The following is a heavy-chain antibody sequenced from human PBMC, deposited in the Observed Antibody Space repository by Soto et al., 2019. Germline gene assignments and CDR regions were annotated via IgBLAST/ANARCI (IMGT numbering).Heavy chain of an antibody. J-gene: IGHJ6*02. CDR3: ARVGYYYDSSGLRYYYYGMDV. D-gene: IGHD3-22*01. Sequence: SETLSLTCTVSGGSISSGGYYWSWIRQHPGKGLEWIGYIYYSGSTYYNPSLKSRVTISVDTSKNQFSLKLSSVTSADTAVYYCARVGYYYDSSGLRYYYYGMDVWGQGTTVTVSS. V-gene: IGHV4-31*03. CDR1: GGSISSGGYY. CDR2: IYYSGST.